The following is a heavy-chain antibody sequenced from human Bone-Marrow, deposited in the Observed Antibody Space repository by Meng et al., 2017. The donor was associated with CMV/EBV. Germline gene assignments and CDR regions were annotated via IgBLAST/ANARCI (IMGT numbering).Heavy chain of an antibody. CDR3: ARDHTYYDFWSGYSPYYYYGMDV. CDR2: ISSSGSTI. Sequence: GGSLRLSCAASGFTFSIYDMNWVRQAPGKGLEWVSYISSSGSTIYYADSVKGRFTISRDNAKNSLYLQMNSLRAEDTAVYYCARDHTYYDFWSGYSPYYYYGMDVWGQGTTVTVSS. D-gene: IGHD3-3*01. V-gene: IGHV3-48*04. CDR1: GFTFSIYD. J-gene: IGHJ6*02.